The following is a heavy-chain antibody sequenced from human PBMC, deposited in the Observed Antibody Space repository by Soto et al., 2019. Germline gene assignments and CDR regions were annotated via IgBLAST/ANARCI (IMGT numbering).Heavy chain of an antibody. V-gene: IGHV3-30*18. D-gene: IGHD5-12*01. CDR1: GFTFSSYG. CDR2: ISYDGSNK. CDR3: AKGDREWLRQNFDC. Sequence: QVQLVESGGGVVQPGRSLRLSCAASGFTFSSYGMHWVRQAPGKGLEWVAVISYDGSNKYYADSVKGRFSISRDNSKNTLYLQMNCLRAEDTAVYYCAKGDREWLRQNFDCWGQGTLVTVSS. J-gene: IGHJ4*02.